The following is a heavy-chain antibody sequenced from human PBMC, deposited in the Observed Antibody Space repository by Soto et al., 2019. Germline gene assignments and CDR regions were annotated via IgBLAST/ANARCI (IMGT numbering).Heavy chain of an antibody. D-gene: IGHD2-15*01. CDR3: AAYCSGGSCYSGNY. Sequence: QVQLVQSGAEVKKPGSSVKVSCKASGGTFSSYTISWVRQAPGQGIEWMGRIIPILGIANYAQKLQGRVTITADKSTSTAYMKLSSMRSEDTAVYYCAAYCSGGSCYSGNYWGQGTLVTVSS. CDR1: GGTFSSYT. J-gene: IGHJ4*02. CDR2: IIPILGIA. V-gene: IGHV1-69*02.